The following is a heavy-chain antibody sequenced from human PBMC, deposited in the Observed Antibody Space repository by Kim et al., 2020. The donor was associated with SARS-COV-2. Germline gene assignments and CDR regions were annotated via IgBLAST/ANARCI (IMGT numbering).Heavy chain of an antibody. CDR2: IYAGGNI. J-gene: IGHJ4*02. CDR3: ARGSGGIYDMRDPNFDY. D-gene: IGHD3-10*01. V-gene: IGHV3-53*01. Sequence: GGSLRLSCAASGFSVNNSPMTWVRQAPGKGLDWVSLIYAGGNIYYADSVKGRFTISRDTSRNTLYLQMNNLRAEDSGLYYCARGSGGIYDMRDPNFDYWGQGTPVTGSS. CDR1: GFSVNNSP.